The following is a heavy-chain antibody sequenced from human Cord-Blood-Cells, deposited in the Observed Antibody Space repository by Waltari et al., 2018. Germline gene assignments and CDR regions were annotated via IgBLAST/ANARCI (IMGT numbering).Heavy chain of an antibody. CDR3: ARVGATITGMEAFDI. J-gene: IGHJ3*02. Sequence: EVQLVESGGGLVKPGGSLRLSCAASGFTFSSYSMNWVRQAPGKGLEWVSSISSSSSYIYYADSVKGRFTISRDNAKYSLYLQMNSLRAEDTAVYYCARVGATITGMEAFDIWGQGTMVTVSS. CDR2: ISSSSSYI. CDR1: GFTFSSYS. V-gene: IGHV3-21*01. D-gene: IGHD5-12*01.